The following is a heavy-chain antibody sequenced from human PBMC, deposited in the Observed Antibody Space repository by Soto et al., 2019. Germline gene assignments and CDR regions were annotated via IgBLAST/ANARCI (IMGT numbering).Heavy chain of an antibody. J-gene: IGHJ6*02. Sequence: GGSLRLSCTASGFTFGDYAMSWFRQAPGKGLEWVGFIRSKAYGGTTEYAASVKGRFTISRDDSKSIAYLQMNSLKTEDTAVYYCTRALGAPGRLYYYYYGMDVWGQGTTVTVSS. CDR3: TRALGAPGRLYYYYYGMDV. V-gene: IGHV3-49*03. CDR1: GFTFGDYA. D-gene: IGHD1-26*01. CDR2: IRSKAYGGTT.